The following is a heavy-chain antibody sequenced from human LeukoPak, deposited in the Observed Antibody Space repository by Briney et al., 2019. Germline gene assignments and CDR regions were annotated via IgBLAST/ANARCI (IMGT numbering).Heavy chain of an antibody. CDR1: GFTFSSHW. CDR3: ARAWDQWSRDAFDI. D-gene: IGHD1-26*01. Sequence: PGGSLRLSCAASGFTFSSHWMHWVRHAPGKGLVWVSRINSDGSSTSYADSVKGRFTISRDNAKNTLYLQMNSLRAEDTAVYYCARAWDQWSRDAFDIWGQGTMVTVSS. J-gene: IGHJ3*02. V-gene: IGHV3-74*01. CDR2: INSDGSST.